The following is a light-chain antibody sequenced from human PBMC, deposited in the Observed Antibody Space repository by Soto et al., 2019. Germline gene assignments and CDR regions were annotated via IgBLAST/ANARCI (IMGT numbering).Light chain of an antibody. V-gene: IGLV2-14*01. J-gene: IGLJ1*01. CDR3: KSHTSSISHV. CDR2: DVT. Sequence: QSALTQPASVSGSPGQSITISCTGTSSDVGGYHSVSWYQQHPGKAPKLMIYDVTNRPSGVSDRFSGSKSGNTASLTISGLQTEDEADYYCKSHTSSISHVFGTGTELTVL. CDR1: SSDVGGYHS.